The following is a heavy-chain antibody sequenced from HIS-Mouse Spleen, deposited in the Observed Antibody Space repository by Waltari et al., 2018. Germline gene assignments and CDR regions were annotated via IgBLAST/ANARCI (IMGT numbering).Heavy chain of an antibody. CDR2: ICYSGGT. CDR1: GGSISSSSYY. J-gene: IGHJ2*01. D-gene: IGHD6-13*01. V-gene: IGHV4-39*07. CDR3: ARESPYSSSWYDWYFDL. Sequence: QLQLQESGPGLVKPSENLSLTCTVSGGSISSSSYYWGWLRQPPGKGLEWIGGICYSGGTYYNPSLKSRVTISVATSKNQFSLKLSSVTAAYTAVYYCARESPYSSSWYDWYFDLWGRGTLVTVSS.